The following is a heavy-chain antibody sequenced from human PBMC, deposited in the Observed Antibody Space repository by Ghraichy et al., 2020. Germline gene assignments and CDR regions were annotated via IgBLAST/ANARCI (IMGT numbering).Heavy chain of an antibody. CDR3: ARERTPSPGAFDI. D-gene: IGHD2-2*01. Sequence: SETLSLTCTVSGGSISSYYWSWIRQPPGKGLEWIGYIYYSGSTNYNPSLKSRVTISVDTSKNQFSLKLSSVTAADTAVYYCARERTPSPGAFDIWGQGTMVTVSS. V-gene: IGHV4-59*01. J-gene: IGHJ3*02. CDR2: IYYSGST. CDR1: GGSISSYY.